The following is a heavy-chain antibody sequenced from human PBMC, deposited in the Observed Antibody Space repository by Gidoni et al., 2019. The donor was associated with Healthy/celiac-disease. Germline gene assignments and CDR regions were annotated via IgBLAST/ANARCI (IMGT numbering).Heavy chain of an antibody. CDR2: TIPIFGRA. CDR3: ARGAESTTVAKPFVF. D-gene: IGHD4-17*01. Sequence: QVQLVQSGAEVKKPGSSVKVSCKTSGGAFSSYAISWVRQVAGQGLEWMGGTIPIFGRANYAQKFQGRITITADEATSTAYMQVSRLTSEDTAVYYCARGAESTTVAKPFVFWGQGTLVTVSS. CDR1: GGAFSSYA. V-gene: IGHV1-69*01. J-gene: IGHJ5*01.